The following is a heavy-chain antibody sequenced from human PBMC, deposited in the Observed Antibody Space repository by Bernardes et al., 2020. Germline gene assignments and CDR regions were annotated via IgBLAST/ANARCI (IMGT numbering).Heavy chain of an antibody. D-gene: IGHD6-19*01. CDR3: ARENTGFSNGWSSRPMSY. J-gene: IGHJ4*02. V-gene: IGHV3-30*04. Sequence: GGSLRLSCAVSGFTFSSYAMHWVRQAPGQGLAWVAVLSYDGSNKYYADSVKGRFTLSRDISKNTLYLQMNSRRPDDTAVYYGARENTGFSNGWSSRPMSYWGQGTLVTVSS. CDR2: LSYDGSNK. CDR1: GFTFSSYA.